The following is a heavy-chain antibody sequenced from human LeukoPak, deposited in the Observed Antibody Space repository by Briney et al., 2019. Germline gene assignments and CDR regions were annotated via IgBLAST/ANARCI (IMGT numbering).Heavy chain of an antibody. CDR2: INPNSGGT. V-gene: IGHV1-2*02. Sequence: ASVKVSCKASGYTFTGYYMHWVRQAPGQGLEWMGWINPNSGGTNYAQKFQGRVTMTRDTSISTAYMELSRLRSDDTAVYYCARVGDDLTTEEVNWFDPWGQGTLVTVSS. J-gene: IGHJ5*02. D-gene: IGHD4/OR15-4a*01. CDR1: GYTFTGYY. CDR3: ARVGDDLTTEEVNWFDP.